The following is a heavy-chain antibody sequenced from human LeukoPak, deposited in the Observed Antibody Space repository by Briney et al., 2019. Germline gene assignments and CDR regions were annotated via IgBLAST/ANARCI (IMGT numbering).Heavy chain of an antibody. D-gene: IGHD6-13*01. Sequence: SETLSLTCTVSGGSISSYYWSWIRQPPGKGLEWIGYIYYSGSTNYNPSLKSRVTISVDTSKNQFSLKLSSVTAADTAVYYCARDNRQPCYMDVWGKGTTVTVSS. CDR1: GGSISSYY. CDR3: ARDNRQPCYMDV. V-gene: IGHV4-59*12. J-gene: IGHJ6*03. CDR2: IYYSGST.